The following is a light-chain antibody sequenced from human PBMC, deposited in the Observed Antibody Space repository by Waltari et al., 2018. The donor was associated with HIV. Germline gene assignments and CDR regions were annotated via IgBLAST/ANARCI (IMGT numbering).Light chain of an antibody. Sequence: QSVVTQPTSVSGTPGQTVTISCSGSNSNIGIKTVNWYQHLPGTAPKRLIYGNFQRPSGVPDRFSASKSGTSASLAISGLQSEDEADYYCASWDASLNGWVFGGGTKLTVL. CDR3: ASWDASLNGWV. CDR2: GNF. J-gene: IGLJ3*02. CDR1: NSNIGIKT. V-gene: IGLV1-44*01.